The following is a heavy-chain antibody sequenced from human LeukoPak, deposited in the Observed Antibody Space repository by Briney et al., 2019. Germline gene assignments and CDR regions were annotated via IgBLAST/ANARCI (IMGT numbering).Heavy chain of an antibody. D-gene: IGHD6-19*01. CDR2: IYTSGST. V-gene: IGHV4-61*02. J-gene: IGHJ4*02. CDR1: GGSISSGSYY. CDR3: TRAGRHYSGDDY. Sequence: PSQTLSLTCTVSGGSISSGSYYWSWIRQPAGKGLEWIGRIYTSGSTDYNPSLKSRIIISVDTSKRQFSLKLGAVTAADTAVYYCTRAGRHYSGDDYWGQGTLVTVSS.